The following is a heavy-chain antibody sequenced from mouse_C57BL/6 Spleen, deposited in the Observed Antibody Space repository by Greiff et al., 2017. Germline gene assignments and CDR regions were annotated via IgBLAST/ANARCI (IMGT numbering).Heavy chain of an antibody. V-gene: IGHV1-82*01. CDR3: ARGVAWYFDV. D-gene: IGHD1-1*02. J-gene: IGHJ1*03. CDR2: IYPGDGDT. Sequence: QVQLQQSGPELVKPGASVKISCMASGYAFSSSWMNWVKQRPGKGLEWIGRIYPGDGDTNYNGKFKGKATLTADKSSSTAYMQLSSLTSEDSAVYFCARGVAWYFDVWGTGTTVTVSS. CDR1: GYAFSSSW.